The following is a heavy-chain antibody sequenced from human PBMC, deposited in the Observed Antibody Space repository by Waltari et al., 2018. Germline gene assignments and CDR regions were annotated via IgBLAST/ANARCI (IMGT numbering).Heavy chain of an antibody. CDR3: ARHVIAALYYFDY. D-gene: IGHD6-6*01. CDR2: IYYSGST. J-gene: IGHJ4*02. V-gene: IGHV4-39*01. Sequence: QLQLQESGPGLVKPSETLSLTCPVSGGSISSSSYYWGWIRQPPGKGLEWIGSIYYSGSTYYNPSLKSRVTISVDTSKNQFSLKLSSVTAADTAVYYCARHVIAALYYFDYWGQGTLVTVSS. CDR1: GGSISSSSYY.